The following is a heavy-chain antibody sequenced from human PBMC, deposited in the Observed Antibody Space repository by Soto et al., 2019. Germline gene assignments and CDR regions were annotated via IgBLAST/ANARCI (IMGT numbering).Heavy chain of an antibody. CDR1: GFTFTIFA. D-gene: IGHD7-27*01. CDR2: ISGSGGST. V-gene: IGHV3-23*01. J-gene: IGHJ4*02. Sequence: GSLRLSCAASGFTFTIFAMSWVRQSPGKGLEWVSTISGSGGSTYYADAVKGRFTISRDNSMGTLYLQMKSLGVEDTAIYYCAKEVSLGSTVDLGYWGQGTLVTVSS. CDR3: AKEVSLGSTVDLGY.